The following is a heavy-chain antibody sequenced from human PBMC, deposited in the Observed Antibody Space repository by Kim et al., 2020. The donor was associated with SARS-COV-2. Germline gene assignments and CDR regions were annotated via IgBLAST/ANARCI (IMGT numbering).Heavy chain of an antibody. D-gene: IGHD3-16*02. CDR3: ARDSGGSFRRNCFYP. J-gene: IGHJ5*02. Sequence: SETLSLTCTVSGGSISSHYWSWIRQSPGKGLEWIGYIYHSGSTNYNPSLKSRVTISIDTSKNQFSLRVTSVTAADTPVYCCARDSGGSFRRNCFYP. CDR1: GGSISSHY. CDR2: IYHSGST. V-gene: IGHV4-59*11.